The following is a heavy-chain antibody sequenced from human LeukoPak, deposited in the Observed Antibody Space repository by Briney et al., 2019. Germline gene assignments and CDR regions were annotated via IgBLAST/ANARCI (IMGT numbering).Heavy chain of an antibody. CDR1: GFSFSNSA. CDR2: ITGNGAFT. D-gene: IGHD3-10*01. Sequence: PGGSLRLSCAASGFSFSNSAMHCVRQAPGKGLEYVSAITGNGAFTYYAHSVRGRFTISRDNSKNTLYLQMGSLRGEDMAIYYCARAEDSGSYDYWGQGTLVTVSS. V-gene: IGHV3-64*01. J-gene: IGHJ4*02. CDR3: ARAEDSGSYDY.